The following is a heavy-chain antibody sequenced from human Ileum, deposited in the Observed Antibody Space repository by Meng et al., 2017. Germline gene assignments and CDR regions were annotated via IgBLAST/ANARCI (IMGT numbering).Heavy chain of an antibody. V-gene: IGHV4-30-4*01. CDR2: IYSNGNT. D-gene: IGHD2-8*01. CDR1: VGSISSGDYY. J-gene: IGHJ4*02. Sequence: QVQLQESGPRLVKPSQTLSLTCPVSVGSISSGDYYWSLVRQSPGKGPEWIGYIYSNGNTYSNPSLRGRLMISIDTSKNQFSLKLSSVTAADTAVYYCARAPKYCTNAVCSRPLDSWGQGTLVTVSS. CDR3: ARAPKYCTNAVCSRPLDS.